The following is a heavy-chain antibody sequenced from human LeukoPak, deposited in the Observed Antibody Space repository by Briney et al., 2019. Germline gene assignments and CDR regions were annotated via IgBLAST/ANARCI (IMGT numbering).Heavy chain of an antibody. CDR3: ARDRDWFDP. CDR1: GFTFTSYA. Sequence: GGSLRHSCAASGFTFTSYAMNWVRQAPGKGLEWVSAISSSGGSTYYADSVKGRFTISRDNSENTLYLQMNTLRAEDTAVYYCARDRDWFDPWGQGTLVTVSS. J-gene: IGHJ5*02. CDR2: ISSSGGST. D-gene: IGHD3-10*01. V-gene: IGHV3-23*01.